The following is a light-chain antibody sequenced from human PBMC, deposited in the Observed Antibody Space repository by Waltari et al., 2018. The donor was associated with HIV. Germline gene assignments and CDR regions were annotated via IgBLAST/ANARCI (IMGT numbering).Light chain of an antibody. CDR3: QSYDSNNVL. J-gene: IGLJ2*01. CDR2: EDN. CDR1: SGSIASHY. V-gene: IGLV6-57*01. Sequence: NFMLTQPPSVSESPGKTVIISCSRSSGSIASHYVHWYQQHPGSSPTTVIYEDNQRPSGVPDRFSDSIDSSSNSASLTISGLKTEDEAYYYCQSYDSNNVLFGGGTKLTVL.